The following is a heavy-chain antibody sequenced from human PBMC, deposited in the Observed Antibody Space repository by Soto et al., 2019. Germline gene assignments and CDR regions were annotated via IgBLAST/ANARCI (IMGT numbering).Heavy chain of an antibody. Sequence: QVQLVQSGAEVKKPGASEKVSCKASGYTFTAYPVHWVRQAPGQRLEWMGWINGANGDTGYSQKFQGRVTVTRDTSASTVYMQLSSLTFEDTAVYYCARKDCYGAGIYYFDHWGHGTLVTVSS. CDR2: INGANGDT. D-gene: IGHD3-10*01. CDR3: ARKDCYGAGIYYFDH. CDR1: GYTFTAYP. V-gene: IGHV1-3*01. J-gene: IGHJ4*01.